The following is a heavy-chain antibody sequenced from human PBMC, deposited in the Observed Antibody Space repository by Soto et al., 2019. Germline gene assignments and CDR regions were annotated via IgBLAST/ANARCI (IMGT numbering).Heavy chain of an antibody. CDR2: ISYDGRNK. CDR1: GFTFSSYV. Sequence: QVQLVESGGGVVQPGRSLRLSCAASGFTFSSYVMHWVRHAPGKGLEWVAVISYDGRNKFYVDSVKGRFTISRDNSKNTLFLQMNSLRAEDTALYYCAKSKKINCDSGSCYRTGGMDVWGQGTTVNVSS. D-gene: IGHD2-15*01. CDR3: AKSKKINCDSGSCYRTGGMDV. J-gene: IGHJ6*02. V-gene: IGHV3-30*18.